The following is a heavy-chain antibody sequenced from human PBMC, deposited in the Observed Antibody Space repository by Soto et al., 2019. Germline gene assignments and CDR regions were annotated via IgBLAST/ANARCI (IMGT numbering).Heavy chain of an antibody. CDR2: INHSGST. J-gene: IGHJ4*02. Sequence: SETMSLTCAVYGWSFSGYYWSWIRQPPGKGLEWIGEINHSGSTNYDPSLKSRVTISVDTSKNQFSLKLSSVTAADTAVYYCAGAASSGYYNWGQGTLVTSPQ. CDR3: AGAASSGYYN. D-gene: IGHD3-22*01. CDR1: GWSFSGYY. V-gene: IGHV4-34*01.